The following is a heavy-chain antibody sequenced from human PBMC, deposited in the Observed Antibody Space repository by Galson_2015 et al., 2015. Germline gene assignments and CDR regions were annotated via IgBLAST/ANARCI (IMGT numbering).Heavy chain of an antibody. CDR3: ARLVGNGIIDY. CDR1: GDSVSSDSAS. D-gene: IGHD2-8*01. V-gene: IGHV6-1*01. Sequence: CAISGDSVSSDSASWNWFRQSPSRGFEWLGKTFYRSRWYNDYTPSVKSRIIINTDTSENQFSLHLNSVTPEDTAEYYCARLVGNGIIDYWGQGTLVTVSS. J-gene: IGHJ4*02. CDR2: TFYRSRWYN.